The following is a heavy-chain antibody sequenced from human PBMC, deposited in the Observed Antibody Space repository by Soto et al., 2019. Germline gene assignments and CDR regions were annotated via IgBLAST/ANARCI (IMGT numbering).Heavy chain of an antibody. CDR2: ISYNGHDK. Sequence: QVQLVESGGGVVQPGRSLRLSCAASGFTFSSFGMHWVRQAPGKGLEWVALISYNGHDKYYADSVKGRFTISRDNSKSTLSMQMNSLRTEDTSVYYCAKVGVAGTARLYFAYWGQGPPVTVSS. D-gene: IGHD6-19*01. CDR1: GFTFSSFG. J-gene: IGHJ4*02. CDR3: AKVGVAGTARLYFAY. V-gene: IGHV3-30*18.